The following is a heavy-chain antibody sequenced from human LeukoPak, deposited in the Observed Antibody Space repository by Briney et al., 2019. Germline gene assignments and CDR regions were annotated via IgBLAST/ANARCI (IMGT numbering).Heavy chain of an antibody. CDR3: ARDTPQHLKRFDY. J-gene: IGHJ4*02. D-gene: IGHD6-13*01. CDR2: INTYNGNT. V-gene: IGHV1-18*01. Sequence: INTYNGNTKLGEKFQGRVTMTTDTSTSTVYMELTSLRTDGTAVYFCARDTPQHLKRFDYWGQGTLITVSS.